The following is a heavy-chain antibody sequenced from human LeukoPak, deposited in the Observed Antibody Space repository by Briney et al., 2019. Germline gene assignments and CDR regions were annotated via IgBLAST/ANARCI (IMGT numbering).Heavy chain of an antibody. J-gene: IGHJ5*02. V-gene: IGHV1-18*01. CDR1: GYTFTSYG. Sequence: ASVKVSCKASGYTFTSYGISWVRQAPGQGLEWMGWISAYNGNTNYAQKLQGKVTMTTDTSTSTAYMELRSLRSDDTAVYYCARDTLTNDWFDPWGQGTLVTVSS. D-gene: IGHD2-8*01. CDR2: ISAYNGNT. CDR3: ARDTLTNDWFDP.